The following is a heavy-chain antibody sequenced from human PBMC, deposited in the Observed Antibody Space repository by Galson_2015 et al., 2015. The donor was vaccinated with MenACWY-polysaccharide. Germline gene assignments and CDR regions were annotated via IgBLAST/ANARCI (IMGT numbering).Heavy chain of an antibody. CDR1: GFTFSNYW. CDR2: IKKDGSEK. CDR3: ARGHYGMYV. J-gene: IGHJ6*02. V-gene: IGHV3-7*01. Sequence: SLRLSCAASGFTFSNYWMTWVRQAPGKGLEWVANIKKDGSEKYYVDSVKGRFTISRDNALYLQMNSLRAEETAVYFCARGHYGMYVWGQGTTVTVSS.